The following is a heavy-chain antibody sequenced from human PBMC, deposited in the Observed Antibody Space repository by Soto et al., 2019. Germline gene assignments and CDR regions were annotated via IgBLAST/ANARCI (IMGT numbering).Heavy chain of an antibody. CDR3: ARVERGTATTVVDAFDI. D-gene: IGHD1-1*01. V-gene: IGHV4-34*01. Sequence: QVQLQQWGAGLLKPSETLSLTCAVYGGFVSSGSYYWSWIRQPPGKGLEWIGEMSHSGGTHFNLSLKSRVTISVDTSKNQFSLKMSPVTAADTALYYCARVERGTATTVVDAFDIWGPGTMVTVSS. J-gene: IGHJ3*02. CDR2: MSHSGGT. CDR1: GGFVSSGSYY.